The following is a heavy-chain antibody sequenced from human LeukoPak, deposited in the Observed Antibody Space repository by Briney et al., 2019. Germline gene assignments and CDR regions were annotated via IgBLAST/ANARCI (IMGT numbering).Heavy chain of an antibody. V-gene: IGHV3-23*01. D-gene: IGHD3-22*01. CDR2: ISGSGGYT. CDR1: GFTFSSYA. J-gene: IGHJ4*02. CDR3: ARAEVYDSSGHRHFDY. Sequence: GSLRLSCAASGFTFSSYAMSWVRQAPGKGLEWVSAISGSGGYTYCADSVKGRFTLSRDSSKNTLYLQMNSLRAEDTAIYYCARAEVYDSSGHRHFDYWGQGTLVTVSS.